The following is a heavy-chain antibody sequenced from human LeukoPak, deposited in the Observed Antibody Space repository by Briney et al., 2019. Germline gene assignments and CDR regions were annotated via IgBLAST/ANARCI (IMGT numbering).Heavy chain of an antibody. Sequence: GGSLKLSCAASGFSFSSHSMNWVRQAPGKGLEWVSYISSSSTTRYYADSVKGRFTISRDNSKNTLYLQMNSLRAEDTAVYYCAKDHPGMRYCSSTSCLSPMDVWGKGTTVTVSS. V-gene: IGHV3-48*01. D-gene: IGHD2-2*01. CDR1: GFSFSSHS. J-gene: IGHJ6*03. CDR3: AKDHPGMRYCSSTSCLSPMDV. CDR2: ISSSSTTR.